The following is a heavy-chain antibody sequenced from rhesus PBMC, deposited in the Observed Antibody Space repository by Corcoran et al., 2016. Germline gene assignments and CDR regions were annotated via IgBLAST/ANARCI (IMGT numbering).Heavy chain of an antibody. D-gene: IGHD6-13*01. J-gene: IGHJ4*01. CDR2: IYGSGSST. CDR3: ARGLGLLAAGGFDY. CDR1: GGSISSSY. Sequence: QLQLQESGPGLVKPSETLSVTCAVSGGSISSSYWSWIRQAPGKGLEWIEDIYGSGSSTNYNPSLKSRVTRSVDTSKNQLSLKLSSVTTADTAVYYCARGLGLLAAGGFDYWGQGVLVTVSS. V-gene: IGHV4-169*01.